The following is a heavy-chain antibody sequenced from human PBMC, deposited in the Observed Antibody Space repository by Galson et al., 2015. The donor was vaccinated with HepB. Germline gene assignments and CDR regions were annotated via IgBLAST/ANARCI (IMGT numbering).Heavy chain of an antibody. J-gene: IGHJ4*02. CDR2: ISSNGGST. Sequence: SLRLSCAASGFTFSSYAMHWVRQAPGKGLVYVSAISSNGGSTYYADSVKGRFTISRDNSKNTLYLQMSSLRAEDTAVYYCVKEVNAHTNQGYTLLGYWGQGTLVTVSS. CDR1: GFTFSSYA. D-gene: IGHD2-15*01. CDR3: VKEVNAHTNQGYTLLGY. V-gene: IGHV3-64D*06.